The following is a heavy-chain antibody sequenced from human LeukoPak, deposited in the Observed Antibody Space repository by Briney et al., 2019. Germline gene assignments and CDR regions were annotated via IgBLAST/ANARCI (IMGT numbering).Heavy chain of an antibody. CDR3: AKACGGTYSDASDI. D-gene: IGHD2-21*01. J-gene: IGHJ3*02. CDR2: ISWNSGSI. Sequence: GRALRLSCATSGFIFDDYAMHWVRQAPGKGLEWVSGISWNSGSIGYADSVKGRFTISRDNAKNSLYLQMNSLRAEDMALYYCAKACGGTYSDASDICGQGTMVTVSS. CDR1: GFIFDDYA. V-gene: IGHV3-9*03.